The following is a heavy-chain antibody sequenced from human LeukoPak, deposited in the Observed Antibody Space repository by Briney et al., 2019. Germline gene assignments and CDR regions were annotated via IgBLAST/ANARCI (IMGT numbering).Heavy chain of an antibody. Sequence: GTLRLSCAVSGFTFNNYGMSWIRQPPGKGLEWIGYIYYSGSTNYNPSLKSRVTISVDTSKNQFSLKLSSVTAADTAVYYCARGRYSYGGAVGDYFDYWGQGTLVTVSS. J-gene: IGHJ4*02. CDR1: GFTFNNYG. D-gene: IGHD5-18*01. CDR3: ARGRYSYGGAVGDYFDY. V-gene: IGHV4-59*01. CDR2: IYYSGST.